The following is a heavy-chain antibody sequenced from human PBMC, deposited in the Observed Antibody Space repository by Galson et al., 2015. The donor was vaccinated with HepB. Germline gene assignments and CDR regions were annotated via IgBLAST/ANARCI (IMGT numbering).Heavy chain of an antibody. CDR3: TSGGNFLPRSDY. Sequence: SETLSLTCSVSGDSITRNTYYWGWIRQPPGKGLEWIGNIHYSGSTFYSSSLKSRVTISSNASKNQFSLRLSSVTAADTALYFCTSGGNFLPRSDYWGQGILVTVSS. J-gene: IGHJ4*02. V-gene: IGHV4-39*07. CDR1: GDSITRNTYY. CDR2: IHYSGST. D-gene: IGHD1-7*01.